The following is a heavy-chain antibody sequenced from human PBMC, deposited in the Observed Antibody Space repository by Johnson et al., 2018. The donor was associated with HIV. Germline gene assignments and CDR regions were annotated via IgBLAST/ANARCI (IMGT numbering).Heavy chain of an antibody. Sequence: VQLVESGGGLVQPGGSLRLSCAASGFTFSPYWMHWVRQAPGQGLVWVSRIISDVSSAIYTDSVTGRFTISRDNTKNTLALQMNSLTIEDTAVFYCAKTRMGGILNAFDLWGQGTMVIVS. CDR3: AKTRMGGILNAFDL. D-gene: IGHD2-15*01. J-gene: IGHJ3*01. V-gene: IGHV3-74*02. CDR1: GFTFSPYW. CDR2: IISDVSSA.